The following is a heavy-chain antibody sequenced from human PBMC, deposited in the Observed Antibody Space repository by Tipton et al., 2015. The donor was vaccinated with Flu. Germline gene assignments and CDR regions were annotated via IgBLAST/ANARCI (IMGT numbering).Heavy chain of an antibody. CDR3: AKDLNDYGDYGGGLDY. J-gene: IGHJ4*02. D-gene: IGHD4-17*01. CDR2: ISFDGSKK. CDR1: GFTFSSYG. V-gene: IGHV3-30*18. Sequence: SLRLSCGDSGFTFSSYGMHWVRQAPGKGLEWVAVISFDGSKKYYADSVKGRFTISRDNSKNTLYLQMNSLRAEDTAVYYCAKDLNDYGDYGGGLDYWGQGTLVTVSS.